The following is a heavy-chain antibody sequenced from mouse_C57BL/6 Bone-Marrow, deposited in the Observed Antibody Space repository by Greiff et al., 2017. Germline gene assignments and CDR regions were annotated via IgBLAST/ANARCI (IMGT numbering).Heavy chain of an antibody. J-gene: IGHJ3*01. Sequence: QVHVKQPGAELVRPGSSVKLSCKASGYTFTSYWMHWVKQRPIQGLEWIGNIDPSDSETHYNQKFKDKATLTVDKSSSTAYMQLSSLTSEASAVYYCAREGTAQAAYWGQGTLVTVSA. CDR2: IDPSDSET. V-gene: IGHV1-52*01. CDR3: AREGTAQAAY. CDR1: GYTFTSYW. D-gene: IGHD3-2*02.